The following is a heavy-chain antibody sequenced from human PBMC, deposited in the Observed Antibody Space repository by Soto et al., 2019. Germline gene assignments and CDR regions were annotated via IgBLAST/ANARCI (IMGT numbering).Heavy chain of an antibody. J-gene: IGHJ4*01. CDR2: MYPGDSDT. CDR3: ARLPRDCNKTSCYYADH. V-gene: IGHV5-51*01. CDR1: GYDFNTNW. D-gene: IGHD2-2*01. Sequence: GESLKISCRGSGYDFNTNWFGWVRQLPGKGLEWVAIMYPGDSDTRYNPSLQGHVTLSADVTVSTAFLQWRSLKTSDTGMYFCARLPRDCNKTSCYYADHWGHGTQVTVSS.